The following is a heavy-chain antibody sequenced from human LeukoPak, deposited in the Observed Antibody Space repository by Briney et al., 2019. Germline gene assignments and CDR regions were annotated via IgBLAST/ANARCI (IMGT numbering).Heavy chain of an antibody. CDR3: ARVQDDSSGYYSFDF. J-gene: IGHJ4*02. CDR1: GYTFTSYG. V-gene: IGHV1-3*01. Sequence: ASVKVSCKASGYTFTSYGVHWVRQAPGQRLEWMGWINAGNGNTKYSQKFQGGVTITRDTSASTAYMGLSSLRSEDTAVYYCARVQDDSSGYYSFDFWGQGTLVTVSS. CDR2: INAGNGNT. D-gene: IGHD3-22*01.